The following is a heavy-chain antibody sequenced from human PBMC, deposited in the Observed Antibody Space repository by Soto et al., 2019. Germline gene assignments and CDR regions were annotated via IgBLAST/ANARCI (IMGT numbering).Heavy chain of an antibody. CDR1: GFIFSDHY. CDR2: TRNKANDYTT. V-gene: IGHV3-72*01. Sequence: EVQLVESGGGLVQPGGSLRLSCVASGFIFSDHYMDWVRQAPGKGLEWVGRTRNKANDYTTEYAASVKGRSIISRDDSKNSLYLHMLSLKSEGTAVYYCARVQYSYGLWYYFDYWGQGALVTVFS. D-gene: IGHD5-18*01. J-gene: IGHJ4*02. CDR3: ARVQYSYGLWYYFDY.